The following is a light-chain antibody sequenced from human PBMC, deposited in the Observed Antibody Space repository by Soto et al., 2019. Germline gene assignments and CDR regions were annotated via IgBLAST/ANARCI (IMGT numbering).Light chain of an antibody. Sequence: IQMTPSPSSLSASVVDRVTIPGRASQGIRNDLGWYQQKPGRAPKLLIYAASNLQSGVPSRFSGSGSGTEFTLTISSLQPDDFATYYCQQYNTYWTFGQGTKVDIK. CDR3: QQYNTYWT. J-gene: IGKJ1*01. CDR1: QGIRND. CDR2: AAS. V-gene: IGKV1-17*01.